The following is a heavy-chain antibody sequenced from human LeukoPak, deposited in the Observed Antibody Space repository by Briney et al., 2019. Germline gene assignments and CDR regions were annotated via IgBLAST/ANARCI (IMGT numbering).Heavy chain of an antibody. CDR2: IYPGDSDT. CDR3: ARRRLTYSDY. J-gene: IGHJ4*02. Sequence: GESLKVSCEGSGYSFTSYWIGWVRQMPGKGLEWLGIIYPGDSDTRYSPSFQGQVTISADKSISTAYLQWSSLKASDTAMYYCARRRLTYSDYWGQGTLVTVSS. V-gene: IGHV5-51*01. D-gene: IGHD4/OR15-4a*01. CDR1: GYSFTSYW.